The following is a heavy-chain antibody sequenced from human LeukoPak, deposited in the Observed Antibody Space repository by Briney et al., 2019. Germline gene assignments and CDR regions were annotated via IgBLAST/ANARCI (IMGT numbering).Heavy chain of an antibody. Sequence: GGSPRLSCAASGFTFSSYSMNWVRQAPGKGLEWVSSISSSSSYIYYADSVKGRFTISRDNAKNSLYLQMNSLRAEDTAVYYCARDTPYSSSRYVDYYYYYGMDVWGQGTTVTVSS. J-gene: IGHJ6*02. CDR1: GFTFSSYS. D-gene: IGHD6-13*01. CDR2: ISSSSSYI. CDR3: ARDTPYSSSRYVDYYYYYGMDV. V-gene: IGHV3-21*01.